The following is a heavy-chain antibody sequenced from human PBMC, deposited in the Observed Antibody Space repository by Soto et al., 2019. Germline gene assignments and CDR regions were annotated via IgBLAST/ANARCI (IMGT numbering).Heavy chain of an antibody. V-gene: IGHV4-59*01. CDR1: GGSISSYY. Sequence: NPSETLSLTCTVSGGSISSYYWSWIRQPPGKGLEWIGYIYYSGSTNYNPSLKSRVTISVDTSKNQFSLKLSSVTAADTAVYYCARGYYYGSGSYYNLENAFDIWGQGTMVTVSS. CDR2: IYYSGST. CDR3: ARGYYYGSGSYYNLENAFDI. D-gene: IGHD3-10*01. J-gene: IGHJ3*02.